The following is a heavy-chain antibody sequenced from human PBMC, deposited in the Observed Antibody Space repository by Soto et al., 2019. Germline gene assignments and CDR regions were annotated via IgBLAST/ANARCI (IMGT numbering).Heavy chain of an antibody. CDR2: IKTDGSDT. J-gene: IGHJ3*02. Sequence: EVQMVESGGGLVQPGGSLRLSCAASGFTFSSYWMHWVRQSPGKGLVWVSRIKTDGSDTHYAGSVRGRFTISRDNAKITLYLQMNSLRDEDTAVYYCARPRTSDWAYDIWGQGTMVIVSS. D-gene: IGHD3-9*01. V-gene: IGHV3-74*01. CDR1: GFTFSSYW. CDR3: ARPRTSDWAYDI.